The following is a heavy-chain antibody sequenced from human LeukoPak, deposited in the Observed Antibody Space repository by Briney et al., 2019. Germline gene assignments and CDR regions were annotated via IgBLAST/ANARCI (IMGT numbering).Heavy chain of an antibody. Sequence: GGSLRLSCAASGFTFSSYGMSWVRQAPGKGLEWVSAISGSGGSTYYADSVKGRFIISRDNSKNSLSLQMNILTAEDPATYYCAKGVVSGTLYYYGMDVWGQGTTVIVSS. CDR2: ISGSGGST. J-gene: IGHJ6*02. CDR3: AKGVVSGTLYYYGMDV. V-gene: IGHV3-23*01. CDR1: GFTFSSYG. D-gene: IGHD6-13*01.